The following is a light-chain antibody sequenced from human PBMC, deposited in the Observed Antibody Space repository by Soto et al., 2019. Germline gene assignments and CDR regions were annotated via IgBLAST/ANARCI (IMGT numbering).Light chain of an antibody. J-gene: IGLJ1*01. CDR1: SSKNGSNT. CDR2: NNK. Sequence: QSVLTQPPSASGTPGQRVTISCSGSSSKNGSNTVNWYQQLPGTAPKLLIYNNKQRPSGVPERFSGSKPGTSASLAISGLQSEDEADYYCAAWDDSLNGLVFGTGTKVTVL. V-gene: IGLV1-44*01. CDR3: AAWDDSLNGLV.